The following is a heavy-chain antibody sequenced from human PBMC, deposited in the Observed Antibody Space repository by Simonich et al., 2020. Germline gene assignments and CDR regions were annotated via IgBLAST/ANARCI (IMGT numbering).Heavy chain of an antibody. V-gene: IGHV3-21*01. CDR1: GFTFSSYS. D-gene: IGHD3-10*01. J-gene: IGHJ4*02. Sequence: GGGLVKPGGSLRLSCATSGFTFSSYSMNWVRQVPWKGLEWVSSISNSSSYIYYADSVKGRFTISRDNAKNSLYLQMNSLRAEDTAVYYCARDTSYYGSGSYYFDYWGQGTLVTVSS. CDR3: ARDTSYYGSGSYYFDY. CDR2: ISNSSSYI.